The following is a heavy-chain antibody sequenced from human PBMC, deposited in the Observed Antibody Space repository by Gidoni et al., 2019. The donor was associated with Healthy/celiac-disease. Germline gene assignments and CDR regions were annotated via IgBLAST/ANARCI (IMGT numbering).Heavy chain of an antibody. D-gene: IGHD6-19*01. J-gene: IGHJ4*02. CDR1: GFTFSSSG. CDR2: IWYDGSNK. V-gene: IGHV3-33*01. CDR3: ARDFPELAEGNPGNIAVAGLFDY. Sequence: QVQLVESGGGVVQPGRSLSLSCAASGFTFSSSGMHWVRQAPGKGLEWVAVIWYDGSNKYYADSVKGRLTISRDNSKNTLYLQMNSLRAEDTAVYYCARDFPELAEGNPGNIAVAGLFDYWGQGTLVTVSS.